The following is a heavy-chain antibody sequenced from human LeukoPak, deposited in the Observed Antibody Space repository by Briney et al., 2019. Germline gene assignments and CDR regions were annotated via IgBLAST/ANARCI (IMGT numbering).Heavy chain of an antibody. J-gene: IGHJ4*02. Sequence: GGSLRLSCAASGFTFSSYAMSWVRQAPGKGLEWVSAISGSGGSTYYADSVKGRFTISRDNSKNTLYLQMNSLRAEDTAVYYCARDNDRITMVRGVTFDYWGQGTLVTVSS. CDR2: ISGSGGST. CDR3: ARDNDRITMVRGVTFDY. V-gene: IGHV3-23*01. D-gene: IGHD3-10*01. CDR1: GFTFSSYA.